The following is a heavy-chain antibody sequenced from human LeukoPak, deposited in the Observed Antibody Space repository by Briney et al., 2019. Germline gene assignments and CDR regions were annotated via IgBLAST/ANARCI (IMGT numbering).Heavy chain of an antibody. V-gene: IGHV3-23*01. J-gene: IGHJ4*02. D-gene: IGHD1-1*01. CDR1: GFTFSSYA. Sequence: PGGSLRLSCAASGFTFSSYAMSCVRQAPGKGLEWVSAISERGGSTYYADSVKGRFTISRDNSKNTLYVQMNSLRAEDTAVYYCATYRYKWGNEYWGQGTLVTVSS. CDR3: ATYRYKWGNEY. CDR2: ISERGGST.